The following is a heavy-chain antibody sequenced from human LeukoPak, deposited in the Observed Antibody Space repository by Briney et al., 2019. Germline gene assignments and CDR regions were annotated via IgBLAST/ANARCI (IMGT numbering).Heavy chain of an antibody. Sequence: PSETLSLTCTVSGGSISNSNYYWGWIRQPPGKGLEWIGNIYYSGSTYYNPSLKSRVTISVDTSKNQFSLKLSSVTAADTAVYYCASLSSPPGTHYFDYWGQGSLVTVSS. D-gene: IGHD6-13*01. CDR2: IYYSGST. CDR3: ASLSSPPGTHYFDY. J-gene: IGHJ4*02. CDR1: GGSISNSNYY. V-gene: IGHV4-39*01.